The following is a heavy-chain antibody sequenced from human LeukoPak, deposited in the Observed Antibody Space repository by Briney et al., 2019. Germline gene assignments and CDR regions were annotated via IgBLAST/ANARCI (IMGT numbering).Heavy chain of an antibody. CDR1: GYTFTSYD. Sequence: ASVKVSCKASGYTFTSYDINWVRQATGQGLEWMGWMNPNSGNTGYAQKFQGRVTMTRNTSISTAYMELSSLRSEDTAVYYCAVLIVGATVDSNNWGQGTLVTVSS. D-gene: IGHD1-26*01. CDR3: AVLIVGATVDSNN. J-gene: IGHJ4*02. CDR2: MNPNSGNT. V-gene: IGHV1-8*01.